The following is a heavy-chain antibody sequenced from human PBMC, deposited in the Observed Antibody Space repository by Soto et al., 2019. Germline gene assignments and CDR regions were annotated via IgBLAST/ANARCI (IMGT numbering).Heavy chain of an antibody. D-gene: IGHD3-3*01. CDR3: ARKVYYDFWSGYYNQPYYYYYGMDV. CDR1: GGTFSSYA. V-gene: IGHV1-69*13. J-gene: IGHJ6*02. Sequence: PVKVSCKASGGTFSSYAISWVRQAPGQGLEWMGGIIPIFGTANYAQKFQGRVTITADESTSTAYMELSSLRSEDTAVYYCARKVYYDFWSGYYNQPYYYYYGMDVWGQGTTVTVSS. CDR2: IIPIFGTA.